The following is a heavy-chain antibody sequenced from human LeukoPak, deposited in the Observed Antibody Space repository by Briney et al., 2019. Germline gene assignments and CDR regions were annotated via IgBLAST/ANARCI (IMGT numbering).Heavy chain of an antibody. CDR1: GVSISSSY. J-gene: IGHJ4*02. D-gene: IGHD6-19*01. CDR3: ARGSGWHFY. V-gene: IGHV4-59*01. CDR2: INYSGNT. Sequence: SSETLSLTCTVSGVSISSSYWSWVRQPPGKGLEWIGYINYSGNTNYNPSLKRRVTISVDTSKNQFSLNLNSVTAADTAVYYCARGSGWHFYWGQGTLVTVSS.